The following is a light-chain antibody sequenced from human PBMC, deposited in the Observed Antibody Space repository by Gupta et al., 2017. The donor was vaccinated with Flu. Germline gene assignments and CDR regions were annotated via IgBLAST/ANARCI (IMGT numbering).Light chain of an antibody. CDR3: QQYYNWPRT. CDR1: QSAGST. Sequence: PATLSVSPGERATLSCRASQSAGSTLAWYQHKPGQAPRLLIYGASTRATGIPARFSGCGSGTEFTLTISSLQSEDFAIYYCQQYYNWPRTFGQGTKVEIK. CDR2: GAS. J-gene: IGKJ1*01. V-gene: IGKV3-15*01.